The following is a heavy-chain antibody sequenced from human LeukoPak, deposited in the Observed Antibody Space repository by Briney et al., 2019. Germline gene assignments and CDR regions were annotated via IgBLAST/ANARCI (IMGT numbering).Heavy chain of an antibody. CDR1: VYTLTELS. V-gene: IGHV1-24*01. Sequence: GASVKVSCKVSVYTLTELSMHWVRQAPGKGLEWMGGFDPEDGETIYAQKFQGRVTMTEDTSTDTAYMELSSLRTQDTAVYYCATIAPFGVVIRTHYYMDVWGKGTTVTVSS. CDR3: ATIAPFGVVIRTHYYMDV. CDR2: FDPEDGET. J-gene: IGHJ6*03. D-gene: IGHD3-3*01.